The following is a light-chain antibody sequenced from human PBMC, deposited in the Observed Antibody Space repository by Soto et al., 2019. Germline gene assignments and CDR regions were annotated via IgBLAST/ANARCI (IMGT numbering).Light chain of an antibody. Sequence: EIVLTHYPATLSLSPGERASLSCRASQSVDGYLAWYQQKPGQPPRLLFYDASNRATGIPARFSAFGSETDFTLTISALEPEDFAVYYCQQRSNWPLTFGGGTKVEIK. CDR1: QSVDGY. V-gene: IGKV3-11*01. J-gene: IGKJ4*01. CDR3: QQRSNWPLT. CDR2: DAS.